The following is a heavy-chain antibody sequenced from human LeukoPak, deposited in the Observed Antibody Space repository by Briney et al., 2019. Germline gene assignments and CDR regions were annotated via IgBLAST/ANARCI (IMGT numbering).Heavy chain of an antibody. V-gene: IGHV4-38-2*02. D-gene: IGHD3-3*01. CDR2: IYHSGST. CDR1: GYSISSGYY. J-gene: IGHJ4*02. Sequence: SETLSLTCTVSGYSISSGYYWGWIRQPPGKGLEWIGSIYHSGSTYYNPSLKSRVTISVDTSKNQFSLKLSSVTAAGTAVYYCARVWYDFWSGYFDYWGQGTLVTVSS. CDR3: ARVWYDFWSGYFDY.